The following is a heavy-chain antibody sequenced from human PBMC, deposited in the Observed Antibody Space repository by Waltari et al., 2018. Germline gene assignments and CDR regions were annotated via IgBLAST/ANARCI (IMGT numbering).Heavy chain of an antibody. Sequence: QVQLVQSGAEVKKPGASVKVSCTAAGYTFTGYHMHCVRQAAGQGLEWMGWINPNSGGTNYAQKFQGRVTMTRDTSISTAYMELSRLRSDDTAVYYCARGHDYGDYVEAFDIWGQGTMVTVSS. CDR3: ARGHDYGDYVEAFDI. D-gene: IGHD4-17*01. V-gene: IGHV1-2*02. CDR1: GYTFTGYH. J-gene: IGHJ3*02. CDR2: INPNSGGT.